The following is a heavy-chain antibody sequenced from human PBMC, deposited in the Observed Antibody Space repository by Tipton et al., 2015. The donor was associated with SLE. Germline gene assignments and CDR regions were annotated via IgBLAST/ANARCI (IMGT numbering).Heavy chain of an antibody. V-gene: IGHV4-39*07. CDR1: GGSISSSSYY. Sequence: TLSLTCTVSGGSISSSSYYWGWIRQPPGKGLELIGNINYSGTTYYNPSLKTRVTISVDASKTQFSLRLTSVTAADTAVYYCGRAIGVHYFHVWGQGTLVTVSS. J-gene: IGHJ4*02. D-gene: IGHD2-21*01. CDR3: GRAIGVHYFHV. CDR2: INYSGTT.